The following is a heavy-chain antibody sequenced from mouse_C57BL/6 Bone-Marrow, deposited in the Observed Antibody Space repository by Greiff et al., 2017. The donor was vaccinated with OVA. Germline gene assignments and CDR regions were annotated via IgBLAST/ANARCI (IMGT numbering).Heavy chain of an antibody. Sequence: DVQLVESGGGLVKPGGSLKLSCAASGFTFSSYAMSWVRQTPEKRLEWVATISDGGSYTYYPDNVKGRFTISRDNAKNNLYLQMSHLKSEDTAMYYCARRGIWGQGTLVTVSA. V-gene: IGHV5-4*01. J-gene: IGHJ3*01. CDR3: ARRGI. CDR1: GFTFSSYA. CDR2: ISDGGSYT.